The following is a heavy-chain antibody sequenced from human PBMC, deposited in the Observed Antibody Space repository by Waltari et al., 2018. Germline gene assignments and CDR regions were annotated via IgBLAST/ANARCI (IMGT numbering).Heavy chain of an antibody. D-gene: IGHD5-12*01. CDR1: GGSIAGTNYY. Sequence: QLRESGPGLVKSSETLSLTCTVPGGSIAGTNYYWAWVRQPPGKGLEWVANVYSNGYTYYNPSLESRVTISLDTSKNQFSLNVRSVTAADTGVYFCATPRGNWLQVSYWGHGTLVNVSS. J-gene: IGHJ4*01. CDR2: VYSNGYT. V-gene: IGHV4-39*01. CDR3: ATPRGNWLQVSY.